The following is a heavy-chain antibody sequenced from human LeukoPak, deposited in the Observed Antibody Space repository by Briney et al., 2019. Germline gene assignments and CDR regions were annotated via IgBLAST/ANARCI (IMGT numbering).Heavy chain of an antibody. CDR1: GYTFTNYD. CDR2: INPNSGGT. D-gene: IGHD4-17*01. Sequence: ASVKVSCKASGYTFTNYDINWVRQAPGQGLEWMGWINPNSGGTNYAQKFQGRVTMTGDTSISTAYMELSRLRSDDTAVYYCARDYYGDYVNWFDPWGQGTLVTVSS. J-gene: IGHJ5*02. V-gene: IGHV1-2*02. CDR3: ARDYYGDYVNWFDP.